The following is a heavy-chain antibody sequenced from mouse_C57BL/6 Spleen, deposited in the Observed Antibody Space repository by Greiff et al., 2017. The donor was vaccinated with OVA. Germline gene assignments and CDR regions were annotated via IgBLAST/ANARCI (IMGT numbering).Heavy chain of an antibody. CDR1: GFTFSDYY. J-gene: IGHJ1*03. D-gene: IGHD1-1*01. V-gene: IGHV5-16*01. CDR2: INYDGSST. CDR3: ARLYYGSSHWYFDV. Sequence: EVKLMESEGGLVQPGSSMKLSCTASGFTFSDYYMAWVRQVPEKGLEWVANINYDGSSTYYLDSLKSRFTISRDNAKNILYLQMSSLKSEDTATYECARLYYGSSHWYFDVWGTGATVTVSS.